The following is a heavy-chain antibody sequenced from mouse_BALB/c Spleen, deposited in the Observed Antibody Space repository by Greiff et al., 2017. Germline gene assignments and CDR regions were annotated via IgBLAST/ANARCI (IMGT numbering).Heavy chain of an antibody. D-gene: IGHD1-1*01. CDR1: GYSITSDYA. CDR2: ISYSGST. J-gene: IGHJ3*01. V-gene: IGHV3-2*02. CDR3: ARGPYYYGSSYLWFAY. Sequence: VQLKESGPGLVKPSQSLSLTCTVTGYSITSDYAWNWIRQFPGNKLEWMGYISYSGSTSYNPSLKSRISITRDTSKNQFFLQLNSVTTEDTATYYCARGPYYYGSSYLWFAYWGQGTLVTVSA.